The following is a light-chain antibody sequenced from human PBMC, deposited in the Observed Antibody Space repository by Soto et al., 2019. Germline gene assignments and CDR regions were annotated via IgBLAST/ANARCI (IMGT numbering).Light chain of an antibody. J-gene: IGLJ2*01. CDR3: AAGENSLKGF. CDR1: SSNIGSNT. V-gene: IGLV1-44*01. Sequence: QSVLTQPPSASGTPGQRVTISCSGSSSNIGSNTVNWYQQLPGTAPKLLIYSNNQRPSGVPDRFSGSKSGTSASLAISGLKLGVGGDYKGAAGENSLKGFFGGGPRLP. CDR2: SNN.